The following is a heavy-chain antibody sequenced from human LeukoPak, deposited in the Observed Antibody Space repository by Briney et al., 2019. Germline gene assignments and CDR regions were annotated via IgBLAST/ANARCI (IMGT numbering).Heavy chain of an antibody. D-gene: IGHD3-22*01. V-gene: IGHV4-39*01. CDR1: GGSISSSSYY. J-gene: IGHJ4*02. CDR3: RGYREITMIVVGGYYFDY. Sequence: PSETLSLTCTVSGGSISSSSYYWGWIRQPPGKGLEWFGSIYYSRSTYYNQSLKSRVTLSVDTSKNQFSLKLSSVTAADTAVYYCRGYREITMIVVGGYYFDYWGQGTLVTVSS. CDR2: IYYSRST.